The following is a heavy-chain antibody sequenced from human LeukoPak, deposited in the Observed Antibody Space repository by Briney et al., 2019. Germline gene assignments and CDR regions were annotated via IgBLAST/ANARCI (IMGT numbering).Heavy chain of an antibody. CDR1: GYNFSNYW. V-gene: IGHV5-51*01. CDR3: AKLTPRWFDV. CDR2: IYPGASHT. J-gene: IGHJ5*02. Sequence: GASLKISCKGSGYNFSNYWIGWVRPLPGGGLEWMALIYPGASHTRYSPSFQGQVTISADSSINTAFLQWRSLKAADTAIYYCAKLTPRWFDVWGQGTLVTVSS. D-gene: IGHD1-14*01.